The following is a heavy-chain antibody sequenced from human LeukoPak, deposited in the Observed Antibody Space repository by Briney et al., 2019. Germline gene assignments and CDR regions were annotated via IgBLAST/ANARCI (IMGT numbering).Heavy chain of an antibody. D-gene: IGHD4-23*01. CDR2: IYYTGVT. CDR1: GGYIITGGHY. V-gene: IGHV4-39*07. J-gene: IGHJ5*02. Sequence: SETLSLTCTVSGGYIITGGHYWGWIRQPPGKGLEWLGSIYYTGVTSTNPFFRSRMSISVDTSKNQFSLNLTSVTAADAAVYYCARERSSSGGHSWFDPWGQGTLVTVSS. CDR3: ARERSSSGGHSWFDP.